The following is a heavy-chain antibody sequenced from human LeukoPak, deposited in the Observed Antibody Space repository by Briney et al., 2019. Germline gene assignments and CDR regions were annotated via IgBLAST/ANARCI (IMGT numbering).Heavy chain of an antibody. CDR1: GGSFSGYY. CDR3: ARGRLPAAFDP. J-gene: IGHJ5*02. Sequence: PSETLSLTCAVYGGSFSGYYWSWIRQPPGKGLEWIGEIKHSGSTNYNPSLKSRVTISVDTSKNQFSLKLSSVTAADTAVYYCARGRLPAAFDPWGQGTLVTVSS. CDR2: IKHSGST. V-gene: IGHV4-34*01. D-gene: IGHD2-2*01.